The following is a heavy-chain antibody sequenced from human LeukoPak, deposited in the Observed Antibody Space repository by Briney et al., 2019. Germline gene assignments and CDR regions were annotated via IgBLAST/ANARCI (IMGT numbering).Heavy chain of an antibody. J-gene: IGHJ4*02. D-gene: IGHD1-26*01. CDR2: ISSSSSYI. CDR1: GFTFSSYS. Sequence: KPGGSLRLSCAASGFTFSSYSMNWVRQAPGKGLEWVSSISSSSSYIYYADSVKGRFTISRDNAKNSLYLQMNSLRAEDTAVYYCARDPIVGATSFDYWGQGTLVTVSS. CDR3: ARDPIVGATSFDY. V-gene: IGHV3-21*01.